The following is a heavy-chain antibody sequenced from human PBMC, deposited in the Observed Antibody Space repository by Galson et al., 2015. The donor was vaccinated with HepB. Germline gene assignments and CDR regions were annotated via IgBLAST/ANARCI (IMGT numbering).Heavy chain of an antibody. CDR2: IDPSGSYT. J-gene: IGHJ6*02. CDR3: ARMGTLRRYRYYYGMDV. V-gene: IGHV5-10-1*01. D-gene: IGHD7-27*01. CDR1: GYSFTSYW. Sequence: QSGAEVKKPGESLRISCKGSGYSFTSYWISWVRQMPGKGLEWMGRIDPSGSYTNYSPSFQGHVTISADKSISTAYLRWSSLKASDTAMYYCARMGTLRRYRYYYGMDVWGQGTTVTVSS.